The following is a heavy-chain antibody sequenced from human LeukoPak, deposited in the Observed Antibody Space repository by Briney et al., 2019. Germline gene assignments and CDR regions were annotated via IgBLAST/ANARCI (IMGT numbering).Heavy chain of an antibody. Sequence: EASVKVSCKASGYTFTGYYMHWVRQAPGQGLEWMGWINPNSGGTNYAQKFQGRVTMTRDTSISTAYMELSRLRSDDTAVYYCARYCSGGSCYGGEGIDYWGQGTLVTASS. D-gene: IGHD2-15*01. J-gene: IGHJ4*02. CDR2: INPNSGGT. V-gene: IGHV1-2*02. CDR3: ARYCSGGSCYGGEGIDY. CDR1: GYTFTGYY.